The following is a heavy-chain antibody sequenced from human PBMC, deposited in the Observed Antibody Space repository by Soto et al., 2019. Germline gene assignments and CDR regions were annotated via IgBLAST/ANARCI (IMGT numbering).Heavy chain of an antibody. CDR2: IYSGGST. V-gene: IGHV3-53*01. D-gene: IGHD1-26*01. Sequence: GGSLRLSCAASGFTVSSNYMSWVRQAPGKGLELVSVIYSGGSTYYADSVKGRFTISRDNSKNTLYLQMNSLRAEDTAVYYCASSGSYYVRFAFDIWGQGTMVTVSS. CDR3: ASSGSYYVRFAFDI. CDR1: GFTVSSNY. J-gene: IGHJ3*02.